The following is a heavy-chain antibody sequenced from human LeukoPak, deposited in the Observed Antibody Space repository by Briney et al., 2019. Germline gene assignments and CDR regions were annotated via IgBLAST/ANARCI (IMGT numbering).Heavy chain of an antibody. J-gene: IGHJ5*02. CDR3: ARGPLRGSYRYNWFDP. CDR2: SNPNSGGT. CDR1: GDTFTGYY. V-gene: IGHV1-2*02. Sequence: GASVKVSCKASGDTFTGYYMHWVRQAPGQGLEWMGWSNPNSGGTNYAPKFRGRVTMTRDTSISTAYMELSRLRSHDTAVYYWARGPLRGSYRYNWFDPWGQGTLVTVSS. D-gene: IGHD1-26*01.